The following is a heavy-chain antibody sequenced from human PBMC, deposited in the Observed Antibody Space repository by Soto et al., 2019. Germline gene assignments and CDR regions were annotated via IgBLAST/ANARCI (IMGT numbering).Heavy chain of an antibody. J-gene: IGHJ4*02. D-gene: IGHD6-19*01. Sequence: QVQLVESGGGVVQPGRSVRLSCEASGFTFSNYGMHWVRQAPGKGLAWVAIISYDGSYKYYADSVKGRLSISRDNSKNTVYVQMNSLRPEDTAVYYCAKEGSSGWYGDYWGQGTLVTVSS. CDR3: AKEGSSGWYGDY. CDR2: ISYDGSYK. CDR1: GFTFSNYG. V-gene: IGHV3-30*18.